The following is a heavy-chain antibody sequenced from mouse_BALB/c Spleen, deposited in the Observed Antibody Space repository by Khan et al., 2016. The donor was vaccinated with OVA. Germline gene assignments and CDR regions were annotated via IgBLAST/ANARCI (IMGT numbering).Heavy chain of an antibody. CDR3: ARYYGSSYWFAY. CDR2: ILPGSGST. D-gene: IGHD1-1*01. Sequence: QVRLQQSGAELMKPGASVKISCKATGYTFSSYWIEWVKQRPGHGLEWIGEILPGSGSTNYNEKFKGKATFTADTSSNTAYMQLSSLTSEDSAVYYCARYYGSSYWFAYWGQGTLVTVSA. V-gene: IGHV1-9*01. CDR1: GYTFSSYW. J-gene: IGHJ3*01.